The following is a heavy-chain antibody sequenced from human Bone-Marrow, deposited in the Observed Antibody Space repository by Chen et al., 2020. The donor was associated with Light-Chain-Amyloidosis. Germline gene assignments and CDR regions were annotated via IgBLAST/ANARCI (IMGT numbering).Heavy chain of an antibody. Sequence: EVQLVESGGGVVQPGGSLTLACAASGFPFDDYALHWVRQAPGKGLEWVSLIGGDGRSTYYADSVKGRFTISRDNNKNSLSLQMNSLKSEDTALYYCAKSPRYSTGRFDYWGQGTLVTVSS. V-gene: IGHV3-43*02. D-gene: IGHD2-8*02. J-gene: IGHJ4*02. CDR3: AKSPRYSTGRFDY. CDR1: GFPFDDYA. CDR2: IGGDGRST.